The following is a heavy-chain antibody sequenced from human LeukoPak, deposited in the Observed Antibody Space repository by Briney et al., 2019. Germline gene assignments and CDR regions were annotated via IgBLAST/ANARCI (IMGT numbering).Heavy chain of an antibody. V-gene: IGHV3-15*01. CDR1: GFIYSNAR. CDR3: TTPGTDSGSCHFDC. D-gene: IGHD6-13*01. Sequence: GGSLRHSCAATGFIYSNARMSWVRPAPGKGLEWVGRIKSKTDDGTTDYATAVKSRFTISRNDSKSTLYLQMNSLKTENTALYYSTTPGTDSGSCHFDCWGQGTLVTVAS. CDR2: IKSKTDDGTT. J-gene: IGHJ4*02.